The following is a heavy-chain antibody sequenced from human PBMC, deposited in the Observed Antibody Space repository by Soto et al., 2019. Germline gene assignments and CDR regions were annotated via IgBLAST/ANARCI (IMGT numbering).Heavy chain of an antibody. V-gene: IGHV4-39*01. J-gene: IGHJ4*02. CDR2: IYYTGNT. D-gene: IGHD4-17*01. CDR1: GGSISSSNYY. Sequence: TSETLSLTCTVSGGSISSSNYYWGWIRQPPGKGLEWIGTIYYTGNTYYNPSLKTRVTISGDTSKNQFSLELSSVTAADTAVYFCARLTYGKLDYWGQGTLVTVSS. CDR3: ARLTYGKLDY.